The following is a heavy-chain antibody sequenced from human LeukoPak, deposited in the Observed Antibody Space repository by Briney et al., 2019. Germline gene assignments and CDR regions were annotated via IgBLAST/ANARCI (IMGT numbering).Heavy chain of an antibody. Sequence: GGSLRLSCAASRFTFSNFAMSWVRQAPGKGLEWVSAISGSGGSTYYADSVKGRFTISRDNSKNTLYLQMNSLRAEDTAVYYCAKNTEWELLGAFDIWGQGTMVTVSS. V-gene: IGHV3-23*01. CDR2: ISGSGGST. CDR1: RFTFSNFA. CDR3: AKNTEWELLGAFDI. J-gene: IGHJ3*02. D-gene: IGHD1-26*01.